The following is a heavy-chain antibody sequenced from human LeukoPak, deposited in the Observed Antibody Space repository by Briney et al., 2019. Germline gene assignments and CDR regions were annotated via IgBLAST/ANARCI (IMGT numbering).Heavy chain of an antibody. V-gene: IGHV3-30*18. CDR1: GFTFNNYG. CDR2: ISDDGRNN. D-gene: IGHD6-13*01. J-gene: IGHJ4*02. CDR3: AKDRETTASGTFDY. Sequence: GGSLRLSCAASGFTFNNYGMHYVRQAPGKGLDWVAVISDDGRNNNYADSVKGRFTISRDNSNNTLYLQMNSLRAEDTGVYYCAKDRETTASGTFDYWGQGTLVTVSS.